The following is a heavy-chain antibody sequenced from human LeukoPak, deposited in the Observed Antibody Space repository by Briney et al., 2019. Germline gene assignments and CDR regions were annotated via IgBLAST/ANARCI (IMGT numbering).Heavy chain of an antibody. V-gene: IGHV3-33*01. J-gene: IGHJ6*02. CDR1: GFTFSSSV. D-gene: IGHD2-8*01. CDR3: ARGMYYGMGV. CDR2: IWYDGNNR. Sequence: GGSLRLSCAASGFTFSSSVMHWVRQAPGKGLEWVAVIWYDGNNRYYADSVKGRFTISRDNSKNTLYLQMNSLRAEDTAVYYCARGMYYGMGVWGQRTTVTVSS.